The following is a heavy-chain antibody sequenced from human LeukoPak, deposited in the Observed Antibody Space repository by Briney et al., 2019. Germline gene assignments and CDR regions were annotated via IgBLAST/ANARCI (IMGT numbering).Heavy chain of an antibody. CDR3: AKEIWPTVTTPGHTHFDY. D-gene: IGHD4-17*01. V-gene: IGHV3-30*02. CDR2: IRYDGRNK. J-gene: IGHJ4*02. Sequence: QAGGSLRLSCAASGFTFSNYGMHWVRQAPGKGLEWVAFIRYDGRNKYYADSVKGRFTISRDNSKNTLCLQMNSLRAEDTAVYYCAKEIWPTVTTPGHTHFDYWGQGTLVTVSS. CDR1: GFTFSNYG.